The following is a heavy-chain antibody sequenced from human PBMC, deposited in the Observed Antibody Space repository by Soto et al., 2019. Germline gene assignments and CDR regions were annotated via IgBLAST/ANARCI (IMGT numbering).Heavy chain of an antibody. CDR2: MSYSGST. J-gene: IGHJ5*02. CDR1: GASISTYY. V-gene: IGHV4-59*01. D-gene: IGHD1-1*01. Sequence: SETLSLSCTVSGASISTYYWSWIRQPPGKGLEWIAYMSYSGSTNYNPSLKSRVTISVDASTNQLSLKLSSVTAADTAVYYCAGTVHAWIHASWGQGTLVTVSS. CDR3: AGTVHAWIHAS.